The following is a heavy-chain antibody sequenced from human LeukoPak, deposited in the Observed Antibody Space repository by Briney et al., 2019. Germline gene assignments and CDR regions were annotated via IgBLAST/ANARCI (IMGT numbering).Heavy chain of an antibody. CDR1: GFTFSSYS. V-gene: IGHV3-21*01. D-gene: IGHD3-9*01. CDR2: ISSGSSYI. CDR3: ARSIRGVLRYFDWSFDY. J-gene: IGHJ4*02. Sequence: GGSPRLSCAASGFTFSSYSMNWVRQAPGKGLEWVSSISSGSSYIYYADSVKGRFTISRDNAKNSLYLQMNSLRAEDTAVYYCARSIRGVLRYFDWSFDYWGQGTLVTVSS.